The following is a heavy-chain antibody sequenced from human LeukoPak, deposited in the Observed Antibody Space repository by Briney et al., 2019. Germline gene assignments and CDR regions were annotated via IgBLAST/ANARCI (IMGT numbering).Heavy chain of an antibody. CDR3: ARDLYRIVVVPHYFDY. CDR1: GFSFSTYW. J-gene: IGHJ4*02. CDR2: IRQDGSEK. D-gene: IGHD3-22*01. Sequence: GGSLRLSCEPSGFSFSTYWMAWVRQPPGKGLEWVANIRQDGSEKYYVDSVKGRFTISRDIAKQSVFLQMNSLRAEDTAVYYCARDLYRIVVVPHYFDYWGQGTLVTVSS. V-gene: IGHV3-7*01.